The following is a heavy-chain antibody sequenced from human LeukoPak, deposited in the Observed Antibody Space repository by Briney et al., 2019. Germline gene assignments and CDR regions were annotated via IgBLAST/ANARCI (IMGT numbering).Heavy chain of an antibody. Sequence: GGSLRLSCAASGFTFSSYEMNWVRQAPGKGLEWVSYISSSGSTIYYADSVKGRFTISRDNAKNSLYLQMNSLRAEDTAVYYCARRGLIDYYYYMDVWGKGTTVTVS. CDR2: ISSSGSTI. CDR1: GFTFSSYE. J-gene: IGHJ6*03. CDR3: ARRGLIDYYYYMDV. D-gene: IGHD3-10*01. V-gene: IGHV3-48*03.